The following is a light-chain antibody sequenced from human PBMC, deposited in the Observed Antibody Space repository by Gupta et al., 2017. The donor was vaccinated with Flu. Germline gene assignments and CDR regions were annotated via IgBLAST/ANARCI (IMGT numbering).Light chain of an antibody. CDR3: QHTDSNTLGT. J-gene: IGKJ1*01. Sequence: DIQMTQSPSSLSASVGDRVTITCRASQNIASYLNWYQQKPGKAPKLLIYGASNWQGGVPSRFSCSGYGTDFTLTISSRQPEDFATYYCQHTDSNTLGTFGQGTKVEIK. CDR2: GAS. CDR1: QNIASY. V-gene: IGKV1-39*01.